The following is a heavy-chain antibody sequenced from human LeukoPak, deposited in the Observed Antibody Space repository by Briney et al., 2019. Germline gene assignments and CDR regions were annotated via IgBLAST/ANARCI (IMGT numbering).Heavy chain of an antibody. J-gene: IGHJ4*02. V-gene: IGHV4-30-4*01. CDR3: ARENDSSGLGFCSY. D-gene: IGHD3-22*01. CDR1: GGSISSGDYY. Sequence: SETLSLTCTVSGGSISSGDYYWSWIRQPPGKGLEWIGYIYYSGSTYYNPSLKSRVTISVDTSKNQFSLKLSSVTAADTAVYFWARENDSSGLGFCSYWGQGTLVTVSS. CDR2: IYYSGST.